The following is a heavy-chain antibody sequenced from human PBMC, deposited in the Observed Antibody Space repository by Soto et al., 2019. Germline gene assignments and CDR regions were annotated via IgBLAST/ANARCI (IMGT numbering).Heavy chain of an antibody. J-gene: IGHJ3*02. V-gene: IGHV1-2*02. CDR2: IQPKSGDT. CDR3: ARGTWNWYEGFEI. CDR1: GSGYTFTGYY. Sequence: QVQLVQSGAEVRTPGASVNVSCKVSGSGYTFTGYYMYWVRQAPGQGLEWMGWIQPKSGDTNYAQKLQGRVTVTRDTSISTAYMQLNGLTSDDTAVYYCARGTWNWYEGFEIWGQGTVVTVSS. D-gene: IGHD1-1*01.